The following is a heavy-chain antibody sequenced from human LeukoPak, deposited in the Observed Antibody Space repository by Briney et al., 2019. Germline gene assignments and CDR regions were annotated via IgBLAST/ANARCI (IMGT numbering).Heavy chain of an antibody. CDR1: GFTFDDYA. CDR2: ISGDGGRT. CDR3: AKDSASLSTVYSYNWFDV. V-gene: IGHV3-43*02. J-gene: IGHJ5*02. Sequence: PGGSLRLSCAASGFTFDDYAMHWVRQAPGKGLEWVALISGDGGRTYYADSVKGRFTISRDKSKNSLYLQMNSLTIEDSALYYCAKDSASLSTVYSYNWFDVWGQGTLVTVSS. D-gene: IGHD3-22*01.